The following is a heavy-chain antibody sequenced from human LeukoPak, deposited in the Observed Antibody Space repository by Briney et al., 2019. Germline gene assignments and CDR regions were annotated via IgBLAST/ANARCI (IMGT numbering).Heavy chain of an antibody. V-gene: IGHV1-58*02. Sequence: GTSVKVSCKASGFTFTSSAMQWVRQARGQRLEWIGWIVVGSGNTNYAQKFQERVTITRDMSTSTAYMELSSLRSEDTAVYYCAADGVAVAATSSPHYYYYGMDVWGQGTTVTVSS. CDR1: GFTFTSSA. J-gene: IGHJ6*02. CDR2: IVVGSGNT. CDR3: AADGVAVAATSSPHYYYYGMDV. D-gene: IGHD2-15*01.